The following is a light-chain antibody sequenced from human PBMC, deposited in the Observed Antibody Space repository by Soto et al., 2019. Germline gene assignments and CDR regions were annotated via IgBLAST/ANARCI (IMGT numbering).Light chain of an antibody. CDR1: QTVNNY. CDR2: DAS. J-gene: IGKJ4*01. CDR3: QQRSNWLT. V-gene: IGKV3-11*01. Sequence: EIVLTQSPATLSLSPGERATLSCRASQTVNNYLAWYQHQPGQPPRLLIYDASNRATGIPARFSGSGSGTDFTLTISSLEPEDSAVYYCQQRSNWLTFGGGTKVEIK.